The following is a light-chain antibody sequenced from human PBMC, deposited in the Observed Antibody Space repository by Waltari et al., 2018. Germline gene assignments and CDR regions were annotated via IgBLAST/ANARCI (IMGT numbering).Light chain of an antibody. V-gene: IGLV4-69*01. CDR1: SGHRSYA. J-gene: IGLJ3*02. CDR2: VNSDGSH. Sequence: QLVLTQSPSASASLGASVNLTCTLSSGHRSYAIAWLQQQPEKGPRFLMKVNSDGSHTKGDGIPDRFSGSSSGAERYLTISGLQSEDEADYYCQTWGTGIQVFGGGTKLSV. CDR3: QTWGTGIQV.